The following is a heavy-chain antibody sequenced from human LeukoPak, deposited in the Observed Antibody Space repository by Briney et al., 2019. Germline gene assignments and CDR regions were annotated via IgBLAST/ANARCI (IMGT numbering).Heavy chain of an antibody. Sequence: GGSLRLSCAASGFTFSSYAMHWVRQAPGKGLEWVAVISYDGSNKYYADSVKGRFTISRDNSKNTLYLQMNSLRAEDTAVYYCARDPRGADLDYWGQGTLVTVSS. V-gene: IGHV3-30*01. CDR3: ARDPRGADLDY. J-gene: IGHJ4*02. D-gene: IGHD1-26*01. CDR1: GFTFSSYA. CDR2: ISYDGSNK.